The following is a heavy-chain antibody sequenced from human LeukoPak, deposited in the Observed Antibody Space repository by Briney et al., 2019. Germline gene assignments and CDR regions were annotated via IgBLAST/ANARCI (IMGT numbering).Heavy chain of an antibody. CDR3: ASSSYYDSSGYYYRDAFDI. J-gene: IGHJ3*02. CDR1: GGSISSYY. V-gene: IGHV4-59*01. Sequence: NPSETLSLTCTVSGGSISSYYWSWIRQPPGKGLEWIGYIYYRGSTNYNPSLKSRVTISVDTSKNQFSLKLSSVTAADTAVYYCASSSYYDSSGYYYRDAFDIWGQGTMVTVSS. CDR2: IYYRGST. D-gene: IGHD3-22*01.